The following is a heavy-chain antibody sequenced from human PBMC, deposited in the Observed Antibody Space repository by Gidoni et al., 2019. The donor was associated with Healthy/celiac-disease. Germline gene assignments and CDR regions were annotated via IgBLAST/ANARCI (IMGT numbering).Heavy chain of an antibody. Sequence: QVQLVQSGAEVKKPGASVKVSCKASGYTFTSYAMHWVRQAPGQRLEWMGWINAGNGNTKYSQKFQGRVTITRDTSASTAYMELSSLRSEDTAVYYCARSDGLGLVGDYWGQGTLVTVSS. J-gene: IGHJ4*02. CDR2: INAGNGNT. CDR3: ARSDGLGLVGDY. V-gene: IGHV1-3*01. D-gene: IGHD5-18*01. CDR1: GYTFTSYA.